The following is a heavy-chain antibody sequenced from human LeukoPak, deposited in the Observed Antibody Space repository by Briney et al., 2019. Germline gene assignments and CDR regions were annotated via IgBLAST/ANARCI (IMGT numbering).Heavy chain of an antibody. CDR2: IASKTDGGAT. J-gene: IGHJ4*02. V-gene: IGHV3-15*07. D-gene: IGHD3-10*01. CDR3: TTGIRGD. Sequence: GGSLRLSCSASGLTVTNAWMNWVRQAPGEGLDWVGRIASKTDGGATDYAAPVKGRFTISRDDSKNTLDLQMNSLKTEDTAVYYCTTGIRGDWGQGTLVTVSS. CDR1: GLTVTNAW.